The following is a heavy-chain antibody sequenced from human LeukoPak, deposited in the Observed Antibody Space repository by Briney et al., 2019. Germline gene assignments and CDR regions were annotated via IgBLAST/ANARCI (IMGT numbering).Heavy chain of an antibody. CDR3: ARDVLLWFGELSGAFDI. CDR1: GITLSNYG. V-gene: IGHV3-21*01. J-gene: IGHJ3*02. CDR2: ISSSSSYI. Sequence: GGSLRLSCGVSGITLSNYGMSWVRQAPGKGLEWVSSISSSSSYIYYADSVKGRFTISRDNAKNSLYLQMNSLRAEDTAVYYCARDVLLWFGELSGAFDIWGQGTMVTVSS. D-gene: IGHD3-10*01.